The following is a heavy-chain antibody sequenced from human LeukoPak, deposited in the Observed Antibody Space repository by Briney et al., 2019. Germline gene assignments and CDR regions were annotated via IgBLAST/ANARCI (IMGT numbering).Heavy chain of an antibody. CDR3: ARVSGYDWESFYDY. CDR1: GDFITAYY. D-gene: IGHD5-12*01. J-gene: IGHJ4*02. V-gene: IGHV4-59*01. Sequence: PSETLSLTCTVSGDFITAYYWSWIRQPPGKGLEWIGYVYYSGSTEYNPSLKSRVTISVDTSKKQFSLKLRSVTAADTAVYYCARVSGYDWESFYDYWGQGTLVTVSS. CDR2: VYYSGST.